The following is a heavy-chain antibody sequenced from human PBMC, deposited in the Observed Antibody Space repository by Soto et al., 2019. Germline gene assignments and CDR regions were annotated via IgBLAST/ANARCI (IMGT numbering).Heavy chain of an antibody. Sequence: PGESLKISCKGSGYSFTSYWIGWVRQMPGKGLEWMGIIYPGDSDTRHSPSFQGQVTISADKSISTAYLQWSSLQASDTAMYYCARQEGLVPYYFYMDVWGKGTTVTVSS. CDR3: ARQEGLVPYYFYMDV. CDR1: GYSFTSYW. D-gene: IGHD2-2*01. V-gene: IGHV5-51*01. CDR2: IYPGDSDT. J-gene: IGHJ6*03.